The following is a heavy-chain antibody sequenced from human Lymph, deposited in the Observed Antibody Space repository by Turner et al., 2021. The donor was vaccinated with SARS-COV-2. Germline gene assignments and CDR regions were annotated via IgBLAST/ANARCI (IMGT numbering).Heavy chain of an antibody. D-gene: IGHD3-22*01. CDR1: GFTFSSYA. V-gene: IGHV3-30*04. CDR3: ARDRDSSGWVDY. J-gene: IGHJ4*02. Sequence: QVQTVESGGGVVQPGRSLRLSCAASGFTFSSYAMHWVRQAPGKGLEWVAFISYDGSDKYYADSVKGRFTFSRDNSKNTLYLQMNSLRAEDTAVYYCARDRDSSGWVDYWGQGTLVTVSS. CDR2: ISYDGSDK.